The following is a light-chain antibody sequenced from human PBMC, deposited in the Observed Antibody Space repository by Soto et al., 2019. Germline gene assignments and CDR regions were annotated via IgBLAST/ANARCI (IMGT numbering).Light chain of an antibody. J-gene: IGKJ4*01. CDR3: QQYGSSPLT. CDR2: GAS. Sequence: EIAMTQSPATLSVSPGERATLSCRASQSVGSYLAWYQQKPGQAPRLLIYGASSRATGIPDRFSGSGSGTDFTLTISRLEPEDFAVYYCQQYGSSPLTFGGGTKVDI. V-gene: IGKV3-20*01. CDR1: QSVGSY.